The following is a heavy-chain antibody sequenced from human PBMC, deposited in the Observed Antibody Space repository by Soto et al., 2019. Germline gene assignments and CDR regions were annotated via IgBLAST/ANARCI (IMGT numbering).Heavy chain of an antibody. J-gene: IGHJ4*02. CDR2: IWYDGSNK. V-gene: IGHV3-33*06. CDR1: GFTFSSYG. D-gene: IGHD3-9*01. Sequence: VQLVESGGGVVQPGRSLRLSCAASGFTFSSYGMHWVRQAPGKGLEWVAVIWYDGSNKYYADSVKGRFTISRDNSKNTLYLQMNSLRAEDTAVYYCAKDSYFDWLTDYWGQGTLVTVSS. CDR3: AKDSYFDWLTDY.